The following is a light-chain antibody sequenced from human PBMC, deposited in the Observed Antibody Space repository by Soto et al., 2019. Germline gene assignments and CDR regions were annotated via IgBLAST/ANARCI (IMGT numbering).Light chain of an antibody. V-gene: IGKV3-15*01. CDR1: QIIANN. CDR3: QQYNNWPQT. Sequence: EIVMMQSPATLSVSPGERATLSCRASQIIANNLAWYQQKPGQAPRLLIYGASTRATGIPARFSGSGSGTEFTLTISSLQSEDSAIYYCQQYNNWPQTFGQGTKGDIK. J-gene: IGKJ1*01. CDR2: GAS.